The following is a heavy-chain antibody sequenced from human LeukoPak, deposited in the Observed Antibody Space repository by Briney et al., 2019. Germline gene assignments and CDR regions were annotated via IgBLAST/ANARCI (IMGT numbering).Heavy chain of an antibody. D-gene: IGHD3-16*01. J-gene: IGHJ4*02. V-gene: IGHV3-48*01. CDR2: LTSSGTI. CDR3: ASVRGGY. Sequence: GGSLRLSCAASGFAFSSYSMNWVRQAPGKGLEWLSYLTSSGTIYYADSVKGRFTVSRDNAKTSLYLRMNSLRVEDTAVYYCASVRGGYWGQGTLVTVSS. CDR1: GFAFSSYS.